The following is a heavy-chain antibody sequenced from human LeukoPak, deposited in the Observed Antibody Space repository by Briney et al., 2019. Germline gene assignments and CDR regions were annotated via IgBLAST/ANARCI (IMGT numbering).Heavy chain of an antibody. D-gene: IGHD2-2*01. J-gene: IGHJ4*02. CDR3: ARRLSDCSSTSCYAYYFDY. Sequence: GESLKISCKGSGYSFTSYWIGWVRQMPGKGLEWMGIIYPGDSDTRYSPSFQGQVTISADKSISTAYLQWSSLKASDTAMYYCARRLSDCSSTSCYAYYFDYWGQGTLVTVSS. CDR2: IYPGDSDT. CDR1: GYSFTSYW. V-gene: IGHV5-51*01.